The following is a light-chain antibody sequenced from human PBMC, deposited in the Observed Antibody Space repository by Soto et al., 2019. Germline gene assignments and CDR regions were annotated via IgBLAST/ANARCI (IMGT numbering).Light chain of an antibody. J-gene: IGKJ2*01. CDR1: QSILFTSNNKNY. CDR2: WAS. Sequence: DIVMTQSPDSLAVSLGERAAINGKSSQSILFTSNNKNYLAWYQQKPGLPPKLLIYWASTRESGVPDRFSGSGSGTDFTLTISSLQAEAVAVYYCQQYYTTPPYTFGQGTKVEIK. V-gene: IGKV4-1*01. CDR3: QQYYTTPPYT.